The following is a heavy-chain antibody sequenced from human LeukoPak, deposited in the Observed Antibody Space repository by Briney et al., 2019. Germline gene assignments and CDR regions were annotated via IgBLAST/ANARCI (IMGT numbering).Heavy chain of an antibody. V-gene: IGHV1-18*01. D-gene: IGHD2-15*01. CDR3: ARDYCSGGSCHGIFDY. J-gene: IGHJ4*02. CDR2: ISVYNGNT. CDR1: GYIFTSYG. Sequence: ASVKVSCKASGYIFTSYGITWVRQAPGQGLEWMGWISVYNGNTNYAQKFQGRVTMTTDTSTTTAYMELRSLRSDDTGVYYCARDYCSGGSCHGIFDYWGQGTLVTVSS.